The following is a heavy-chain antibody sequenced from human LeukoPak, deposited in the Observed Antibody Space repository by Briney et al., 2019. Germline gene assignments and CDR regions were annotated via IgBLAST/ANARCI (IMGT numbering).Heavy chain of an antibody. J-gene: IGHJ3*01. CDR2: MNPNSGNT. D-gene: IGHD6-19*01. CDR3: ARRSSGWYDLDAFDV. Sequence: ASVKVSCKPSGYTVTSYDIKWVRQATGQGLEGMGWMNPNSGNTGYPQKFQGRVTMTRNTSISTVYMELSSLRSEDTAVYYCARRSSGWYDLDAFDVWGQGTMVTVSS. CDR1: GYTVTSYD. V-gene: IGHV1-8*01.